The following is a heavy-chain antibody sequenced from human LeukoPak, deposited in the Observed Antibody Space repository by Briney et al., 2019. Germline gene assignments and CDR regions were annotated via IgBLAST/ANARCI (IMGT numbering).Heavy chain of an antibody. Sequence: GGSLRLSCAASGFTFSSYGMHWVRQAPGKGLEWVAFIRYDGTNKYYADSVKGRFTISRDNSKNTLYLQMGSLRAEDMAVYYCARAYCSGGTCEDSNFYYMDVWGKGTTVTISS. D-gene: IGHD2-15*01. J-gene: IGHJ6*03. CDR1: GFTFSSYG. V-gene: IGHV3-30*02. CDR2: IRYDGTNK. CDR3: ARAYCSGGTCEDSNFYYMDV.